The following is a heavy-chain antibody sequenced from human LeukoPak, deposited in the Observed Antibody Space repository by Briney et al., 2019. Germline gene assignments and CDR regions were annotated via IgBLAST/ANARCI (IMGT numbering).Heavy chain of an antibody. Sequence: ASVRVSCKASGYTFSDYYLHWVRQAPGQGLEWMGLISPSGTDTVYAQRFQGRVTMTRDTSTSTVYMEVSSLRSDDTAVYYCASDLPTGFGSTAYWGQGTLVTVSS. CDR2: ISPSGTDT. CDR1: GYTFSDYY. V-gene: IGHV1-46*01. CDR3: ASDLPTGFGSTAY. J-gene: IGHJ4*02. D-gene: IGHD1-14*01.